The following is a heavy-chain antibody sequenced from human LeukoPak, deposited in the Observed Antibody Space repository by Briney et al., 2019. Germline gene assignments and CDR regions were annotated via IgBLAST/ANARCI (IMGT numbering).Heavy chain of an antibody. CDR2: ISSSSSNI. D-gene: IGHD1-1*01. CDR3: VRFTGTGTSDAFDI. V-gene: IGHV3-21*01. Sequence: GALRLSCSASGFPFNTYYINWVRQAPGKGLEWVSSISSSSSNIYYADSVKGRFTISRDNPNNSLYLQMNSLRAEDTAVYYCVRFTGTGTSDAFDIWGQGTMVTVSS. CDR1: GFPFNTYY. J-gene: IGHJ3*02.